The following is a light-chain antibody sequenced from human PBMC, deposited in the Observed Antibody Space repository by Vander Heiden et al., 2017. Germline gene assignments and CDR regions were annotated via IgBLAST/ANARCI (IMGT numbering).Light chain of an antibody. Sequence: DIVMTQSPDSLAVSRGVRATIICTSSQSVFYSFNNKNNLAGYRQKPGQPPKLHIDWEATRKSGVPDQFSGSGCGTDYTLTLSSLQAEDVAVYYCQQYYSTPPVYTFGQGTKLEIK. CDR3: QQYYSTPPVYT. CDR2: WEA. V-gene: IGKV4-1*01. CDR1: QSVFYSFNNKNN. J-gene: IGKJ2*01.